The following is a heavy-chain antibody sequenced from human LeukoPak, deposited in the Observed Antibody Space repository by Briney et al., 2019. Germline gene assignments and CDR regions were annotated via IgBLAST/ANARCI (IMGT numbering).Heavy chain of an antibody. CDR3: ARGPVVLWFGELMHYYYYYYMDF. Sequence: ASVKASCKASGYTLTSYDINWVRQATGQGLEWMGWMNPNSGNTGYAQKFQGRVTMTRNTSISTAYMELSSLRSEDTAVYYCARGPVVLWFGELMHYYYYYYMDFWGKGTTVTVSS. CDR1: GYTLTSYD. CDR2: MNPNSGNT. D-gene: IGHD3-10*01. J-gene: IGHJ6*03. V-gene: IGHV1-8*01.